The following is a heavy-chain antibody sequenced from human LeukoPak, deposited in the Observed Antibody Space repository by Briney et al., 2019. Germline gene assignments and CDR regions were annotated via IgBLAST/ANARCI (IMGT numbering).Heavy chain of an antibody. V-gene: IGHV1-2*02. CDR2: INPNSGGT. J-gene: IGHJ4*02. CDR1: RYTFTGYH. Sequence: ASVNVSCKASRYTFTGYHMHWVRQAPPQGLEWMRWINPNSGGTNYAQKFQGRVTMTRDTSISTAYMELSRLRSDDTAVYYCARDSRGSSGYNNFDYWGQGTLVTVSS. D-gene: IGHD3-22*01. CDR3: ARDSRGSSGYNNFDY.